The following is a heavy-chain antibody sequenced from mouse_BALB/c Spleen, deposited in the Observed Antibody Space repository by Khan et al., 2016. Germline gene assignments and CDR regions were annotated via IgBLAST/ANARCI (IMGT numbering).Heavy chain of an antibody. CDR2: INPDSRTI. CDR1: GFDFRGYW. D-gene: IGHD1-1*01. CDR3: ARAGYYGYLAY. J-gene: IGHJ3*01. Sequence: EVKLLESGGGLVQPGGSLKLSCAASGFDFRGYWMSWVRQAPGIGLEWIGEINPDSRTINYSPSLKDKLSISRDNAKGTLYLQISKVRSEDTARDYCARAGYYGYLAYWGQGTLVSISA. V-gene: IGHV4-1*02.